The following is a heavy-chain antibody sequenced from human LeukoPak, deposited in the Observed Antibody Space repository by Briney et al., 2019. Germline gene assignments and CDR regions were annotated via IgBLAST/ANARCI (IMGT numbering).Heavy chain of an antibody. CDR1: GGSLSGYY. CDR2: IYYSGNT. J-gene: IGHJ4*02. Sequence: SETLSLTCTVSGGSLSGYYWSWIRQPPGKGLEWIGYIYYSGNTNYNPSLKSRVTISLDTSRNQFSLKLSSVTAADTAVYYCARRARATAGGDYFDYWGQGTLVTVSS. CDR3: ARRARATAGGDYFDY. V-gene: IGHV4-59*08. D-gene: IGHD6-13*01.